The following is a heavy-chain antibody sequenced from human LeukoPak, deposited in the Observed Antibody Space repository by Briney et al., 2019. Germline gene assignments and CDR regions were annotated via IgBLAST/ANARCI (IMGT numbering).Heavy chain of an antibody. Sequence: GGSLRLSCAASGFTFSSYSMNWVRQAPGKGLEWVSYISSSSTIYYADSVKGRFTISRDNAKNSLYLQMNSLRAEDTAVYYCASHNYDSSGDNWFDPWGQGTLVTVSS. D-gene: IGHD3-22*01. CDR1: GFTFSSYS. CDR3: ASHNYDSSGDNWFDP. CDR2: ISSSSTI. V-gene: IGHV3-48*01. J-gene: IGHJ5*02.